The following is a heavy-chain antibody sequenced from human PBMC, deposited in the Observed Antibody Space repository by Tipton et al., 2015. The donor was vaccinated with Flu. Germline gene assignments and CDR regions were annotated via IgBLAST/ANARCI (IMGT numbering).Heavy chain of an antibody. Sequence: GSLRLSCEVSGFTFSGYEMNWVRQAPGKGLEWVSYISRSGSTIYYADSVKGRFTISRDNAKNSLFLQMNSLRAEDTAVYYCARFYQVPDYWGQGTLVTVSS. CDR2: ISRSGSTI. V-gene: IGHV3-48*03. CDR3: ARFYQVPDY. D-gene: IGHD2-2*01. J-gene: IGHJ4*02. CDR1: GFTFSGYE.